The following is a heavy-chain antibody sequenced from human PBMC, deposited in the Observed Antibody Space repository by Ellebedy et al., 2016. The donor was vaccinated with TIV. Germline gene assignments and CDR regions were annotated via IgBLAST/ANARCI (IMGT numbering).Heavy chain of an antibody. D-gene: IGHD6-13*01. CDR3: ARRGVIAAAGASDY. J-gene: IGHJ4*02. V-gene: IGHV3-11*01. CDR1: GFPFRGYY. CDR2: ISYSGDLM. Sequence: PGGSLRLSCAASGFPFRGYYLRWFLPSPGKGPEWVSYISYSGDLMYYADSVKGRFTTSRDNAGNSLYLQMNSLRAEDTAVYYCARRGVIAAAGASDYWGQGTLVIVSS.